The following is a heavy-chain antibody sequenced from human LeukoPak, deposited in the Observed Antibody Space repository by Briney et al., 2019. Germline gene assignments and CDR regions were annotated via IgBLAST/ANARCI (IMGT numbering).Heavy chain of an antibody. D-gene: IGHD3-22*01. V-gene: IGHV4-59*01. CDR1: GGSISSYY. CDR2: IYYSGST. J-gene: IGHJ4*02. Sequence: PSETLSLTCTVSGGSISSYYWSWIRQPPGKGLEWIGYIYYSGSTNYNPSLKSRVTISVDTSKNQFSLKLSSVTAADTAVHYCAREWRDYYDTSGGFDYWGQGTLVTVSS. CDR3: AREWRDYYDTSGGFDY.